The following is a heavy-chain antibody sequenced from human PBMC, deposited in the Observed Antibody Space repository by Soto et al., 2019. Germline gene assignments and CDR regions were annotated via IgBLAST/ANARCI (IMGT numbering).Heavy chain of an antibody. CDR1: GGSFSGYY. CDR2: INHSGST. CDR3: ACTYYDFWNGYYTIYYFDY. Sequence: ASETLSLTCAVYGGSFSGYYWNWIRQPPGKGLEWIGEINHSGSTYYNPSLKSRVTISVDTSKNQFSLKLSSVTAADTAVYYCACTYYDFWNGYYTIYYFDYWGQGTLVTV. J-gene: IGHJ4*02. D-gene: IGHD3-3*01. V-gene: IGHV4-34*01.